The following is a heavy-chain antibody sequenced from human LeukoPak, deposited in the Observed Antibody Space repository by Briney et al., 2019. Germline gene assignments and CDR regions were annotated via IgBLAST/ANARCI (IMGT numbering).Heavy chain of an antibody. CDR1: GYTFTGYC. CDR2: INRRSGGR. Sequence: GGSVKVSCKASGYTFTGYCMHWVRQAPGKGLEWVGYINRRSGGRNYAHKVKGRVTISRDTSISKAYMELSRLRSDDPAVYYCARDSYRLQSYFDYWGQGPLVTVSS. J-gene: IGHJ4*02. V-gene: IGHV1-2*02. D-gene: IGHD4-11*01. CDR3: ARDSYRLQSYFDY.